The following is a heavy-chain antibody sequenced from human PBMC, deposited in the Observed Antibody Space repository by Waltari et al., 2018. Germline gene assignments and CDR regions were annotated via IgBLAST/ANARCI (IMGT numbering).Heavy chain of an antibody. V-gene: IGHV4-59*11. D-gene: IGHD1-26*01. CDR2: IYYSGST. J-gene: IGHJ4*02. Sequence: QVQLQESGPGLVKPSETLSLTCTVSGGSISSHYWSWIRQPPGKGLEWIGYIYYSGSTNYNPSLKIRVTISVDTSKNQFSLKLSSVTAADTAVYYCARGDGREGRQTLFDYWGQGTLVTVSS. CDR1: GGSISSHY. CDR3: ARGDGREGRQTLFDY.